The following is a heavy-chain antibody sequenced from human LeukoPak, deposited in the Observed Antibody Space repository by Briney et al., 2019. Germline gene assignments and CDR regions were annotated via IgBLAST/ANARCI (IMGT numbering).Heavy chain of an antibody. J-gene: IGHJ6*03. D-gene: IGHD4-23*01. CDR3: ARVDYGGNFYYYYYMDV. CDR2: ISSSGSSI. Sequence: GGSLRLSCAASGFTFSDYYMSWIRQAPGKGLGWVSYISSSGSSIYYADSVRGRFTISRDNARNSLYLQMNSLRAEDTAVYYCARVDYGGNFYYYYYMDVWGKGTTVTISS. V-gene: IGHV3-11*01. CDR1: GFTFSDYY.